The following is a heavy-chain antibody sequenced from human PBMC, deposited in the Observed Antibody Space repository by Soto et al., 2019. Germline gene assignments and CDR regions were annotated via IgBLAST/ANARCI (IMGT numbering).Heavy chain of an antibody. Sequence: QVQLQQWGAGLLKPSETLSLTCAVYSGSFSGYYYSWIRQPPGKGLEWIGAINHGGSTTYSPSLKSRVTMSLDTSKNQLALKMTSVTAADTAVYYCARGRLFLTTSGLAITYFDYWGQGSLVSVSS. J-gene: IGHJ4*02. V-gene: IGHV4-34*01. CDR2: INHGGST. CDR1: SGSFSGYY. D-gene: IGHD3-3*01. CDR3: ARGRLFLTTSGLAITYFDY.